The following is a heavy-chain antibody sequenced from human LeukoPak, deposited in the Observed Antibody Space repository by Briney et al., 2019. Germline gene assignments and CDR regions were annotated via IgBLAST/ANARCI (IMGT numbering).Heavy chain of an antibody. D-gene: IGHD3-22*01. V-gene: IGHV4-61*02. J-gene: IGHJ4*02. CDR3: ARVSLLPGGAFDY. Sequence: SQTLSLTCTVSGGSISSGSYYWSWIRQPAGKGLEWIGRIYTSGSTNYNPSLKSRVTMSVDTSKNQFSLKLSSVTAADTAVYYCARVSLLPGGAFDYWGQGTLVTVSS. CDR1: GGSISSGSYY. CDR2: IYTSGST.